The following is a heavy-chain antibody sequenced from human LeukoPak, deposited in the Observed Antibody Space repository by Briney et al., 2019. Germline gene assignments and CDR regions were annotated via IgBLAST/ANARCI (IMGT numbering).Heavy chain of an antibody. CDR3: ARLGYYYGSRRGYYYYYMDV. D-gene: IGHD3-10*01. J-gene: IGHJ6*03. V-gene: IGHV4-34*01. CDR1: GGSFSGYY. Sequence: SETLSLTCAAYGGSFSGYYWSWIRQPPGKGLEWIGEINHSGSTNYNPSLKSRVTISVDTSKNQFSLKLSPVTAADTAVYYCARLGYYYGSRRGYYYYYMDVWGKGTTVTISS. CDR2: INHSGST.